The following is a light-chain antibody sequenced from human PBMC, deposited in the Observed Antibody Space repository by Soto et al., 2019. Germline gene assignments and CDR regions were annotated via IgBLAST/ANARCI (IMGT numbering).Light chain of an antibody. CDR2: AAS. Sequence: DIQMTQSPSSLSASVGDRVNITCRASQGISNYLAWYQQKPGKVPKLLIYAASTLQSGVPSRFSGSGSGTDFTLTISSLQPEDVATYYCQKYNSFTWTFGQGTKVEIK. CDR1: QGISNY. CDR3: QKYNSFTWT. J-gene: IGKJ1*01. V-gene: IGKV1-27*01.